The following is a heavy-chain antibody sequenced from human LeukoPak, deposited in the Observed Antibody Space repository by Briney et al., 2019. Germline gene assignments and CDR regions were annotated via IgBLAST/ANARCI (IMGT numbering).Heavy chain of an antibody. CDR3: ARDGAPGDVGAFDI. J-gene: IGHJ3*02. V-gene: IGHV1-2*04. CDR2: INPNSGGT. CDR1: GYAFTGYY. D-gene: IGHD7-27*01. Sequence: ASVKVSCKASGYAFTGYYMHWVRQAPGQGLEWMGCINPNSGGTNYAQKFQGWVTMTRDTSISTAYMELSRLRSDDTAVYYCARDGAPGDVGAFDIWGQGTMVTVSS.